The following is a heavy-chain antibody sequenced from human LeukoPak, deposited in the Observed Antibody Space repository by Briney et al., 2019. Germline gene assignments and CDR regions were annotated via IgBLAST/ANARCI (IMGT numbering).Heavy chain of an antibody. CDR3: AKPERSGSYSYYFDS. CDR1: RFTFSDYG. J-gene: IGHJ4*02. V-gene: IGHV3-33*06. D-gene: IGHD1-26*01. CDR2: IWYDGINE. Sequence: GRSLRLSCAASRFTFSDYGMHWVRQAPGKGLQWVAVIWYDGINEYYADSVKGRFTISRDNSKNTLYLQMNSLRAEDTALYYCAKPERSGSYSYYFDSWGQGTLVTVSS.